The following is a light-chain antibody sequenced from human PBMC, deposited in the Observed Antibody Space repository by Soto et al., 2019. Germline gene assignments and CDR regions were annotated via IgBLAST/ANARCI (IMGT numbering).Light chain of an antibody. CDR1: QDIGSAV. V-gene: IGKV3-20*01. J-gene: IGKJ1*01. Sequence: EVVLTQSPATLSVSPGDRATLSCRASQDIGSAVAWYQQKRGLAPRLLIYGASSRATGIPDRFRGSGSGTDFTLTISRLEPEDFAVYYCQQYGSSPPTFGQGTKVDIK. CDR2: GAS. CDR3: QQYGSSPPT.